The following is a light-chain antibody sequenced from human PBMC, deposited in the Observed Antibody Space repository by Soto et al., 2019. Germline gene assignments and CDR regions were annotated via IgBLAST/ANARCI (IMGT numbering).Light chain of an antibody. CDR1: QAIYSY. CDR3: QQLNSHPRT. J-gene: IGKJ2*01. V-gene: IGKV1-9*01. CDR2: GAS. Sequence: DIQLTQSPFFLSASVGDRVTISCRASQAIYSYLAWYQQKPGKAPKLLIFGASKLQSGVPSRFRGSGYGTEFTLTISSLQPEDCATYYCQQLNSHPRTFGQGTKLEIK.